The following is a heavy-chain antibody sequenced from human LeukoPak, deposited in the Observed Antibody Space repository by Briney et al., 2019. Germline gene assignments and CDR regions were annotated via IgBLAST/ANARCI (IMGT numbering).Heavy chain of an antibody. D-gene: IGHD5-18*01. Sequence: SETLSLTCTVSGYSISSGYYWSWIRQPPGKGLEWIGEINHSGSTNYNPSLKSRVTISVDTSKNQFSLKLSSVTAADTAVYYCARHGQLWADWGQGTLVTVSS. CDR1: GYSISSGYY. CDR3: ARHGQLWAD. CDR2: INHSGST. J-gene: IGHJ4*02. V-gene: IGHV4-38-2*02.